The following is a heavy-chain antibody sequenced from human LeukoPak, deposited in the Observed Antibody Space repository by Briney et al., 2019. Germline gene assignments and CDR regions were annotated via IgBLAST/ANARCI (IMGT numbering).Heavy chain of an antibody. D-gene: IGHD3-9*01. Sequence: GSSVKVSCKASGGTFSSYAISWVRQAPGQGLEWMGGIIPILGTANYAQKFQGRVTITTDESTSTAYMELSSLRSEDTAVYYCARYERGYDILTGYPGGDWGQGTLVTVSS. CDR2: IIPILGTA. V-gene: IGHV1-69*05. CDR1: GGTFSSYA. J-gene: IGHJ4*02. CDR3: ARYERGYDILTGYPGGD.